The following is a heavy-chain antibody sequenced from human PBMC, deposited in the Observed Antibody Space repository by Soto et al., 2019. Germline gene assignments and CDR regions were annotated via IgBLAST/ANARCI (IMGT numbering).Heavy chain of an antibody. CDR1: GFTFSNAW. Sequence: GGSLRLSCAASGFTFSNAWMSWVRQAPGKGLEWVGRIKSKTDGGTTDYAAPVKGRFTISRDDSKNTLYLQMNSLKTEDTAVYYCTTENIVVVVAAPHYGMDVWGQGTTVTISS. D-gene: IGHD2-15*01. J-gene: IGHJ6*02. CDR3: TTENIVVVVAAPHYGMDV. V-gene: IGHV3-15*01. CDR2: IKSKTDGGTT.